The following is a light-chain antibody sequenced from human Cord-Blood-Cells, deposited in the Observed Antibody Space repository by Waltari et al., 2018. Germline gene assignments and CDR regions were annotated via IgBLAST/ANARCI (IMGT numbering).Light chain of an antibody. Sequence: AIRMTQTPSSFSASPGDRVTITCRASQGISSYLAWYQQKPGKAPNLLIYAASTLQSGVPSRFSGSGSGTDFTLTISGLQSEDFATYYCQQYYSYPLTFGGGTKVEIK. CDR1: QGISSY. CDR3: QQYYSYPLT. J-gene: IGKJ4*01. V-gene: IGKV1-8*01. CDR2: AAS.